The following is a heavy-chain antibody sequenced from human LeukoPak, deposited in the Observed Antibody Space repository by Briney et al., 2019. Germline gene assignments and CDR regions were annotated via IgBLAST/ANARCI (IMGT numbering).Heavy chain of an antibody. V-gene: IGHV3-21*01. Sequence: GGSLRLSCAASGFTFRMYVMKWVRQAPGKCLEWVSSIGSSSSFMYYADSVRGRFTISRDNAKNSLYLQMNSLRAEDAAVYYCAREDYSSGNPTIDNWGQGTLVTVSS. CDR2: IGSSSSFM. D-gene: IGHD3-10*01. CDR1: GFTFRMYV. J-gene: IGHJ4*02. CDR3: AREDYSSGNPTIDN.